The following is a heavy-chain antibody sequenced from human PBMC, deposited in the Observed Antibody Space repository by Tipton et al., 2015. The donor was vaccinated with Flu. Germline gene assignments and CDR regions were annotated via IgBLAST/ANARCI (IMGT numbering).Heavy chain of an antibody. CDR1: GYPFTSYG. CDR3: ARDWFGRYFFVY. V-gene: IGHV1-18*01. CDR2: ISGHNGKT. D-gene: IGHD3-10*01. J-gene: IGHJ4*02. Sequence: QLVQSGAEVRKPGASVRISCKTSGYPFTSYGVSWVRQAPGQGLEWMGWISGHNGKTNYAQKLQGRVTLTTDTSTGTAYMDLRSLRSDDTAIYYCARDWFGRYFFVYWGQGTLVTVSS.